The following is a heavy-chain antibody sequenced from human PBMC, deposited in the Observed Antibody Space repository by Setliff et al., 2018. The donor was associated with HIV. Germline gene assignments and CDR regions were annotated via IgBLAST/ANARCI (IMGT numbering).Heavy chain of an antibody. D-gene: IGHD3-3*01. CDR3: ARGNIDYWTGYYSRSGYFYYMDV. Sequence: SETLSLTCTVSSGSFSSRHYWGWIRQSPGKGLEWIGSVSYSGTTYYNPSLRSRITISVDTSKNQFSLKLNSVTTADTAAYFCARGNIDYWTGYYSRSGYFYYMDVWGKGTTVTVSS. J-gene: IGHJ6*03. V-gene: IGHV4-39*07. CDR1: SGSFSSRHY. CDR2: VSYSGTT.